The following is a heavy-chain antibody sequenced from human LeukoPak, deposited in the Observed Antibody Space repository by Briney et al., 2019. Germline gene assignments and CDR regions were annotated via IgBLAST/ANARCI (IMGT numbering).Heavy chain of an antibody. Sequence: GGSLRLSCAASGFTFDDYAMHWVRQAPGKGLEWVSGISWNSGNIDYADSVKGRFTVSRDNTENSLYLQMNSLRAEDTALYYCAKGGGGSYYRSFEYWGQGTLVTVSS. J-gene: IGHJ4*02. V-gene: IGHV3-9*01. D-gene: IGHD3-10*01. CDR3: AKGGGGSYYRSFEY. CDR1: GFTFDDYA. CDR2: ISWNSGNI.